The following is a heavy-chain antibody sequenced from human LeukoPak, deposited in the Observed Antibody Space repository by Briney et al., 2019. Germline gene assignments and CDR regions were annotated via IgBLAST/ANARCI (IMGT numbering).Heavy chain of an antibody. CDR3: ARTYVANSFDI. V-gene: IGHV4-59*01. J-gene: IGHJ3*02. Sequence: SETLSLTCTVSGASINSYYWSWIRQPPGKGLEWIGYIYPSGNTNYNPSLRSRVTISVDTSKNLFSLKLSSVTAADTAVYYCARTYVANSFDIWGQGTMVTVSS. CDR1: GASINSYY. D-gene: IGHD3-16*01. CDR2: IYPSGNT.